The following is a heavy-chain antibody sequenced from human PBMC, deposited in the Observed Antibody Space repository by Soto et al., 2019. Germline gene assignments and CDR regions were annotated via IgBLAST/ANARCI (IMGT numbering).Heavy chain of an antibody. D-gene: IGHD4-17*01. CDR2: ISYDGSNK. CDR3: ANDKSHDHGDYEPNFDY. J-gene: IGHJ4*02. CDR1: GFTFSSYG. V-gene: IGHV3-30*18. Sequence: QVQLVESGGGVVQPGRSLRLSCAASGFTFSSYGMHWVRQAPGQGLVWVAVISYDGSNKYYADSVKGRFTISRDNSKNKLHLQMTSLRAEDTAEHYGANDKSHDHGDYEPNFDYWGQGTMVTVSS.